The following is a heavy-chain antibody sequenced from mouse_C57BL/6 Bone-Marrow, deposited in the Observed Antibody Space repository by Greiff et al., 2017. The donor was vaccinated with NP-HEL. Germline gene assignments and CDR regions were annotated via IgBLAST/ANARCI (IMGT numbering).Heavy chain of an antibody. D-gene: IGHD3-3*01. CDR1: GYTFTDYE. J-gene: IGHJ2*01. CDR3: TTPLGKKDY. CDR2: IDPETGGT. V-gene: IGHV1-15*01. Sequence: QVQLQQSGAELVRPGASVTLSCKASGYTFTDYEMHWVKQTPVHGLEWIGAIDPETGGTAYNQKFKGKAILTADKSSSTAYMELRSLTSEDSAVYYCTTPLGKKDYWGQGTTLTVSS.